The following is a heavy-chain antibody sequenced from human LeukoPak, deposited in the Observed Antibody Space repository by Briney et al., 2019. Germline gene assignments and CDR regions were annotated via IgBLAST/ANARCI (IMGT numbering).Heavy chain of an antibody. D-gene: IGHD4-23*01. V-gene: IGHV3-21*01. CDR1: GFTFRDYN. J-gene: IGHJ4*02. CDR2: ISSSSSYI. CDR3: ARDALYGGNVDY. Sequence: GGSLRLSCAGSGFTFRDYNMNWVRQAPGKGREGASSISSSSSYIYYADSVKGRFTISRDNAKNSLYLQMNSLRAEETAVYYCARDALYGGNVDYWGQETLVTVSS.